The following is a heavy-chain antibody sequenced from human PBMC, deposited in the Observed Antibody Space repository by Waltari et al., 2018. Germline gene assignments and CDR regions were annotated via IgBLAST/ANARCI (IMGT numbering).Heavy chain of an antibody. V-gene: IGHV1-2*06. CDR3: ATTGDLYYENSRYGLLGY. CDR2: INPNNGDT. CDR1: GYSFNADS. J-gene: IGHJ4*02. Sequence: QVQLVQSGAEVKKPGASVKVSCKASGYSFNADSIYWGRQAPGQGLDWMGRINPNNGDTAYAQRFQGSVTMTRDTSISTAYMELSSLTSDDTAVYYCATTGDLYYENSRYGLLGYWGQGTRVTVSS. D-gene: IGHD3-22*01.